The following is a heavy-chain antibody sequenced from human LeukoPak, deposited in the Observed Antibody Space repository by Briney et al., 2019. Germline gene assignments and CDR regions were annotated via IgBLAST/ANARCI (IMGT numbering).Heavy chain of an antibody. CDR3: ARDTTMVRGVPFDY. Sequence: ASVKVSCKASGGTFSSYAISWVRQATGQGLEWMGGIIPIFGTANYAQKFQGRVTITADESTSTAYMELSSLRSEDTAVYYCARDTTMVRGVPFDYWGQGTLVTVSS. CDR1: GGTFSSYA. J-gene: IGHJ4*02. D-gene: IGHD3-10*01. CDR2: IIPIFGTA. V-gene: IGHV1-69*13.